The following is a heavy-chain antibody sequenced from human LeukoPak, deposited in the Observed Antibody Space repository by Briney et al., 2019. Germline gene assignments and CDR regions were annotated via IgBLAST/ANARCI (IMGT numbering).Heavy chain of an antibody. CDR3: VRQPYLSGAYYFDY. CDR2: IFHTGSA. Sequence: SETLSLTCTVSGGSLSGYYWSWIPPPPGKRLEWIGYIFHTGSANYNPSLKSRVTMSVDTSKNQFSLKLSSVTAADTAVYYCVRQPYLSGAYYFDYWGQGTLVTVSS. V-gene: IGHV4-59*08. J-gene: IGHJ4*02. CDR1: GGSLSGYY. D-gene: IGHD2-15*01.